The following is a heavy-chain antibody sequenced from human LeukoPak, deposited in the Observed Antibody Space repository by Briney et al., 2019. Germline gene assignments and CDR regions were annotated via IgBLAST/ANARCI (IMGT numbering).Heavy chain of an antibody. J-gene: IGHJ4*02. D-gene: IGHD1/OR15-1a*01. CDR2: IYWDDDK. Sequence: SGPTLVNPTQTLTLTCTFSGFSLYSSGVGVGWIRQPPGKALEWLAVIYWDDDKRYNTSLRSRITMSKDASKSQVFLVMSNMDPVDTATYYCAHRRPGHLTGWDNSYFDNWGPGTLVTVSS. V-gene: IGHV2-5*02. CDR1: GFSLYSSGVG. CDR3: AHRRPGHLTGWDNSYFDN.